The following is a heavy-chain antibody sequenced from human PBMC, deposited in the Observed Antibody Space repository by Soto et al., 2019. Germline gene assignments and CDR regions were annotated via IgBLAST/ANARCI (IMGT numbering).Heavy chain of an antibody. D-gene: IGHD2-2*01. CDR3: AGRCDSTTCLGHFDY. Sequence: QVQLVQSGAEVKKPGSSVKVSCKASGGTFNNYVVNWVRQAPGQGLEWMGGILPIFATANYAQKFQGRVTITADKSTNTAYMELNSLRSEDTAVYYCAGRCDSTTCLGHFDYWGQGTLVTVAS. J-gene: IGHJ4*02. V-gene: IGHV1-69*06. CDR1: GGTFNNYV. CDR2: ILPIFATA.